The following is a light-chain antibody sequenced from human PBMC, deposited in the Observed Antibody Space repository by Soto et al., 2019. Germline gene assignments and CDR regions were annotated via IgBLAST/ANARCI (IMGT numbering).Light chain of an antibody. J-gene: IGLJ2*01. CDR2: DVT. Sequence: QSALTQPASVSGSPGQSITISCTGTSSDVGAYNFVSWYQQHPGKAPNLMIYDVTNRPSGVSSPFSGAKSGNTASLAISGLQAEGGADYHCSSYTTSNPLVFGGGTKLTVL. CDR3: SSYTTSNPLV. V-gene: IGLV2-14*03. CDR1: SSDVGAYNF.